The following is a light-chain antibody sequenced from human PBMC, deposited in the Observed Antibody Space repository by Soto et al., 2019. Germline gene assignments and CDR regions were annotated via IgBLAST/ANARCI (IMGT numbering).Light chain of an antibody. Sequence: DIVLTQSPASLSLPPGERATLSCRASQSVSSSFLAWYQQKPGQAPRLLIYGASRRATGIADRFTGSGSGTDFTLTISRLEPEDFALYYCQQYERSLTFGLGTKAEIK. CDR1: QSVSSSF. J-gene: IGKJ1*01. V-gene: IGKV3-20*01. CDR3: QQYERSLT. CDR2: GAS.